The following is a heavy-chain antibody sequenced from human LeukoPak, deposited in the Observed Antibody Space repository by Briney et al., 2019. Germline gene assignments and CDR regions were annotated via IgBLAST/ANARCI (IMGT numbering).Heavy chain of an antibody. D-gene: IGHD2-15*01. CDR3: ARARFGRVRMAATRYYFDY. V-gene: IGHV4-34*01. J-gene: IGHJ4*02. Sequence: PSETLSLTCAVYGGSFSGYYWSWIRQPPGKGLEWIGENNHSGSTNYNPSLKSRVTISVDTSKNQFSLKLSSVTAADTAVYYCARARFGRVRMAATRYYFDYWGQGTLVTVSS. CDR1: GGSFSGYY. CDR2: NNHSGST.